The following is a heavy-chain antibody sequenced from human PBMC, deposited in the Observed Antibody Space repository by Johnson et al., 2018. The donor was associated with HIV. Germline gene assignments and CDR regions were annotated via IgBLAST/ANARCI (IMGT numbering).Heavy chain of an antibody. CDR2: IRNDGSNK. CDR1: GFTFRDYY. D-gene: IGHD1-1*01. CDR3: ASNFRFGI. J-gene: IGHJ3*02. Sequence: VQLVESGGGVVQPGGSLRLSCAASGFTFRDYYMSWIRQAPGKGLEWVAFIRNDGSNKEYADPVKGRFTISRDNSKNTLYLQMNSLRAEDTAVYYCASNFRFGIWGQGTMVTVSS. V-gene: IGHV3-30*02.